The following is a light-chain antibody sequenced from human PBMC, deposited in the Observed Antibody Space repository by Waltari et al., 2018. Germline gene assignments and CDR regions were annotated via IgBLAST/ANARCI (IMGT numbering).Light chain of an antibody. CDR3: QVWDASTDHT. CDR2: DDG. V-gene: IGLV3-21*02. J-gene: IGLJ2*01. CDR1: DIGTMS. Sequence: SYVLTQPPSVSAAPGQTATITCGGGDIGTMSVHWYRRRQVQAPVLVFFDDGARPSEIPERISASNSENAATLTISRVEAGDDAEYFCQVWDASTDHTFGGGTKLTVL.